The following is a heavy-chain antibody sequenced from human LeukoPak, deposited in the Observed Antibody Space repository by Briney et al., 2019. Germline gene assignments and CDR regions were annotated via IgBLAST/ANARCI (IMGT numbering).Heavy chain of an antibody. CDR1: GGSFSGYY. V-gene: IGHV4-34*01. CDR2: INHSGST. CDR3: ARSPSYYYDSSGQEDDY. J-gene: IGHJ4*02. D-gene: IGHD3-22*01. Sequence: PSETLSLTCAVYGGSFSGYYWSWIRQPPGKGLEWIGEINHSGSTNYNPSLKSRVTISVDTSKNQFSLKLSSVTAADTAVYYCARSPSYYYDSSGQEDDYWGQGTLVTVSS.